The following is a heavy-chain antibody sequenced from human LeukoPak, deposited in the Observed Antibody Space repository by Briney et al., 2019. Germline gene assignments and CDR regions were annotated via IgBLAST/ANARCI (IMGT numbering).Heavy chain of an antibody. D-gene: IGHD2-21*02. J-gene: IGHJ4*02. CDR1: GYTFTSYG. CDR3: ARVGVTVTADPYGFDY. Sequence: ASVKVSCKTSGYTFTSYGISWVRQAPGQGLEWMGWISAYNGNTHSAQKLQGRVTMTTDTSTSTAYMELRSLRSDDMAVYYCARVGVTVTADPYGFDYWGQGTLVTVSS. CDR2: ISAYNGNT. V-gene: IGHV1-18*03.